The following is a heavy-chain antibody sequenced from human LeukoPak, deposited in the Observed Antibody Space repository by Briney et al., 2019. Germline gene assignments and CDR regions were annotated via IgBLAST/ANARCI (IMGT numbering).Heavy chain of an antibody. Sequence: GGSLRLSCAASGFTFEDYATHWVRQAPGKGLEWVSLISWDGGSTYYADSVKGRFTISRDNSKNSLYLQMNSLRAEDTALYYCAKASDSGSYLRGYFDYWGQGTLVTVSS. J-gene: IGHJ4*02. CDR3: AKASDSGSYLRGYFDY. D-gene: IGHD1-26*01. CDR2: ISWDGGST. CDR1: GFTFEDYA. V-gene: IGHV3-43D*03.